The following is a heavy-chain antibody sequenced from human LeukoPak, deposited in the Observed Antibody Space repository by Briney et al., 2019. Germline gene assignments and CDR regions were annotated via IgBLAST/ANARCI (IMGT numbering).Heavy chain of an antibody. D-gene: IGHD3-9*01. J-gene: IGHJ3*02. V-gene: IGHV4-59*01. CDR3: ARVYYDILTGASPRDAFDI. CDR2: LCYSGST. CDR1: GGPISRYY. Sequence: SETLSLTCSVSGGPISRYYWSWIREPPGKGLEGMGYLCYSGSTNYNPSLKSRVTISVDTSKNQFSLKLSSVTAADTAVYYCARVYYDILTGASPRDAFDIWGQGTMVTVSS.